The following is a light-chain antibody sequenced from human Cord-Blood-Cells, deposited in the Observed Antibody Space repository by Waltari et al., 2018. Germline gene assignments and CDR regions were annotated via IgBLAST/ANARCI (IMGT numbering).Light chain of an antibody. V-gene: IGKV1-39*01. CDR3: QQSYRTAWT. CDR2: AAS. Sequence: DIQMTQSPSSLSASVGDRVTITCRASQSISSSLNWYQQKPGKAPKLLIYAASSLQSGVPSRCSGSGSGTCCTLTISSLQPEDFATYYCQQSYRTAWTFGQGTKVEIK. CDR1: QSISSS. J-gene: IGKJ1*01.